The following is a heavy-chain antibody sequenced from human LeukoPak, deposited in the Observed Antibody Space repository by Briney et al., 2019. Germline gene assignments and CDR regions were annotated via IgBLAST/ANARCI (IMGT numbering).Heavy chain of an antibody. CDR2: ISSSGNTI. Sequence: GGSLRLSCAGSGFTFSTYELNWVRQAPGKGLEWVSYISSSGNTIYYADPVKGRFTISRDNAKNSLYLQMNSLRPEDTAVYYCARDQTVSSGWYGNAFDIWGQGTMVTVSS. J-gene: IGHJ3*02. CDR1: GFTFSTYE. D-gene: IGHD6-19*01. CDR3: ARDQTVSSGWYGNAFDI. V-gene: IGHV3-48*03.